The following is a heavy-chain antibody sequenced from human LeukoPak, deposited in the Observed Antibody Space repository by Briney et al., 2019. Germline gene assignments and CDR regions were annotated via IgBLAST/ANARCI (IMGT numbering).Heavy chain of an antibody. J-gene: IGHJ3*02. V-gene: IGHV1-24*01. CDR3: ATGLLGAFDI. Sequence: GASVKVSCKVSGYTLTELSMHWVRQAPGKGLEWMGGFDPEDGETMYAQKFQGRVTMTEDTSTDTAYMELSSLRSEDMGVYYCATGLLGAFDIWGQGTTVTVSS. CDR2: FDPEDGET. CDR1: GYTLTELS. D-gene: IGHD3-16*01.